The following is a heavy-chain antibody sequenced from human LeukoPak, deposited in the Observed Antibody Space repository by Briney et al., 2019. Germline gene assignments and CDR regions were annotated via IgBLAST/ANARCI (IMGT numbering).Heavy chain of an antibody. CDR1: GGSISSYY. V-gene: IGHV4-59*01. J-gene: IGHJ6*02. CDR2: IYYSGST. D-gene: IGHD3-3*01. CDR3: ARGMASYDFWSGYPQLYGMDV. Sequence: SETLSLTCTVSGGSISSYYGSWIWQPPGQGRGWRGHIYYSGSTNYNTPLKSRVTISVDTSKNQFSLTLSSVTAADTAVYYCARGMASYDFWSGYPQLYGMDVWGQGTTVTVSS.